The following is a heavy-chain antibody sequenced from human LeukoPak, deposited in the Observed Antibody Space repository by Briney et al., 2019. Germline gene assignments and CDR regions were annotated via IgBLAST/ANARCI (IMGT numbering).Heavy chain of an antibody. CDR1: GGSISSNHYS. Sequence: SETLSLTCTVSGGSISSNHYSGGGIRQPPGKGLERIGSIYYSGRTYYNPSLKSRVTISVDTSKNQFSLKLTSVTAADTAVYYCARDGEMATIENYFGYWGQGTLVTVSS. CDR2: IYYSGRT. CDR3: ARDGEMATIENYFGY. D-gene: IGHD5-24*01. J-gene: IGHJ4*02. V-gene: IGHV4-39*07.